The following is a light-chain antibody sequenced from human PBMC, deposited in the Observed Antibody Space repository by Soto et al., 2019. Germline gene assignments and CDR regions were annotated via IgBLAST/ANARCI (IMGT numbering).Light chain of an antibody. CDR2: DAS. CDR3: QQRSNWPIT. CDR1: PSVSSY. J-gene: IGKJ5*01. V-gene: IGKV3-11*01. Sequence: EIVLTPSQATLSLSPGERAPLSCRASPSVSSYLAWYQKKPGHAPSILIFDASNRATGIPARFSGSGSGTDFTLTISRLETEDFAVYYCQQRSNWPITGGQGTRLEIK.